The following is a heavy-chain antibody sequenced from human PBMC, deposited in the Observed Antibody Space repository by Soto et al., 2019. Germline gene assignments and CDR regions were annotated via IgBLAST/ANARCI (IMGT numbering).Heavy chain of an antibody. J-gene: IGHJ6*02. V-gene: IGHV1-18*01. CDR3: GRSVGLSHGMDV. CDR2: ISGSNGKT. D-gene: IGHD1-26*01. Sequence: ASVKVSCKASGYTFTRYGISWVRQAPGQGLEWMGWISGSNGKTNFAQKVQGRVTMTTDTSTSTAYMELRSLRSDDTAVYYCGRSVGLSHGMDVWGQGTTVTVSS. CDR1: GYTFTRYG.